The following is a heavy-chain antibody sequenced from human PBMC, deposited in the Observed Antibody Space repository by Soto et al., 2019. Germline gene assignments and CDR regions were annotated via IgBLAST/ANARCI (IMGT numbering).Heavy chain of an antibody. Sequence: SLRLSCAASGFTFSSYGMHWVRQAPGKGLERVAVIWYDGSNKYYADSVKGRFTISRDNSKNTLYLQMNSLRAEDTAVYYCARDTHYDYIWGSYRYTDPFDYWGQGTLVTVSS. CDR1: GFTFSSYG. D-gene: IGHD3-16*02. CDR2: IWYDGSNK. J-gene: IGHJ4*02. V-gene: IGHV3-33*01. CDR3: ARDTHYDYIWGSYRYTDPFDY.